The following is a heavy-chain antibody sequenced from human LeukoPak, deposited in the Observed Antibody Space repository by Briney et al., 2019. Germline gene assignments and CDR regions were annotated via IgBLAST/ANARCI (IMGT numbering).Heavy chain of an antibody. V-gene: IGHV4-31*03. Sequence: SETLSLTCTVSGGSISSGGYYWSWIRQHPGKGLEWIGYIYYSGSTYYNPSLKSRVTISVDTSKNQFSLKLSSVTAADTAVYYRARVSVYYYYGMDVWGQGTTVTVSS. CDR2: IYYSGST. J-gene: IGHJ6*02. CDR3: ARVSVYYYYGMDV. CDR1: GGSISSGGYY.